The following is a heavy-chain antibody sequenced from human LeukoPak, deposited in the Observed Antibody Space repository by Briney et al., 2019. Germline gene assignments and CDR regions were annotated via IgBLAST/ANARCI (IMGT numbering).Heavy chain of an antibody. Sequence: GGSLRLSCAASGFTFSSYAMHWVRQAPGKGLEWVAVISYDGSNKYYADSVKGRFTISRDNSKNTLYLQMNSLRAEDTAVYYCARGRERNYYGSGSSGYYYGMDVWGQGTTVTVSS. CDR2: ISYDGSNK. J-gene: IGHJ6*02. V-gene: IGHV3-30-3*01. CDR3: ARGRERNYYGSGSSGYYYGMDV. D-gene: IGHD3-10*01. CDR1: GFTFSSYA.